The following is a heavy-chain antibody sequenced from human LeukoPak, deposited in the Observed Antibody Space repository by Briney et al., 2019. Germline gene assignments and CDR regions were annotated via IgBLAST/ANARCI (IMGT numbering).Heavy chain of an antibody. CDR3: ARDRPTILVRGSHDLDAFDI. Sequence: SETLSLTCAVYGGSFSGYYWSWIRQPPGKGLEWIGEINHSGSTNYNPSLKSRVTISVDTSKNQFSLKLSSVTAADTAVYYCARDRPTILVRGSHDLDAFDIWGQGTMVTVSS. D-gene: IGHD3-10*01. V-gene: IGHV4-34*01. CDR2: INHSGST. J-gene: IGHJ3*02. CDR1: GGSFSGYY.